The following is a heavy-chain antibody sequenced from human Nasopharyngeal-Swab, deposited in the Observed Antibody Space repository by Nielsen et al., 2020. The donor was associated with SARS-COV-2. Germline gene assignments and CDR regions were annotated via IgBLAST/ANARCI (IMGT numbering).Heavy chain of an antibody. CDR3: ARIAGRGSIYYYYMDV. J-gene: IGHJ6*03. CDR1: GFTFNTYS. V-gene: IGHV3-21*01. Sequence: GGSLRLSCAGSGFTFNTYSMIWVRQVPGEGLEWVSSISGSGSYVYYADSVKGRFTSSKDSAKNSLYLQMNSLRADDTAVYFCARIAGRGSIYYYYMDVWGTGTTVTVSS. D-gene: IGHD1-26*01. CDR2: ISGSGSYV.